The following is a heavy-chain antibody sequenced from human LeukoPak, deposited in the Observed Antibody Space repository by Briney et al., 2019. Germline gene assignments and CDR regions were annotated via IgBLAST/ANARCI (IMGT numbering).Heavy chain of an antibody. J-gene: IGHJ4*02. Sequence: GGSLRLSCAASGFTFSSYSMNWVRQAPGKGLEWVSSISSSSSYIYYADSVKGRFTISRDNAKNSLYLQMNSLRAEDTAVYYCARERGYYDSSGYDYWGQGTLVTVPS. CDR1: GFTFSSYS. V-gene: IGHV3-21*01. CDR2: ISSSSSYI. CDR3: ARERGYYDSSGYDY. D-gene: IGHD3-22*01.